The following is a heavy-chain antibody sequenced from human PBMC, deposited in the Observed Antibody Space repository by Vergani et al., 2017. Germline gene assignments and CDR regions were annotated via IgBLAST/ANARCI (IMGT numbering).Heavy chain of an antibody. CDR2: IIPIFGTA. J-gene: IGHJ4*02. V-gene: IGHV1-69*06. CDR3: ASNLGGATTNDYGGNSLDY. Sequence: QVQLVQSGAEVKKPGSSVKVSCKASGGTFSSYAISWVRQAPGQGLEWMGGIIPIFGTANYAQKFQGRVTITAEKSTSTAYMERSSLRSEDTAVYYCASNLGGATTNDYGGNSLDYWGQGTLVTVSS. D-gene: IGHD4-23*01. CDR1: GGTFSSYA.